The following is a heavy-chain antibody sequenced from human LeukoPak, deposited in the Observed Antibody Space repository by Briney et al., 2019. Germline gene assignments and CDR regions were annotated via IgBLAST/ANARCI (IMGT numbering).Heavy chain of an antibody. CDR1: GFTFSSYA. CDR2: ISGSGGST. Sequence: GGSLRLSCAAAGFTFSSYAMSWVRQAPGKGLEWVSAISGSGGSTYYADSVKGRFTISRDNSKNTLYLQMNSLRAEDTAVYYCAKDDEYDILTGVNFDYWGQGTLVTVSS. D-gene: IGHD3-9*01. CDR3: AKDDEYDILTGVNFDY. V-gene: IGHV3-23*01. J-gene: IGHJ4*02.